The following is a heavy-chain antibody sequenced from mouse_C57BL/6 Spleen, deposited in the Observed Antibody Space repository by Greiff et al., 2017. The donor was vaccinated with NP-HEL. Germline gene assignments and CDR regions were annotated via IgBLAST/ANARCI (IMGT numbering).Heavy chain of an antibody. V-gene: IGHV1-69*01. Sequence: QVQLQQPGAELVMPGASVKLSCKASGYTFTSYWMHWVKQRPGQGLEWIGEIDPSDSYTKYNQKFKGKSTLTVDKSSSTAYMQLSSLTSEDSAFYYCVYDRWFAYWGQGTLVTVSA. J-gene: IGHJ3*01. CDR2: IDPSDSYT. CDR1: GYTFTSYW. D-gene: IGHD2-12*01. CDR3: VYDRWFAY.